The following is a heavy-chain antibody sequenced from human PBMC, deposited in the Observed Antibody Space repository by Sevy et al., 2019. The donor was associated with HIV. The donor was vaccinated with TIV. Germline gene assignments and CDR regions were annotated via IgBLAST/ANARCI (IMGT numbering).Heavy chain of an antibody. J-gene: IGHJ6*02. D-gene: IGHD1-26*01. Sequence: GGSLRLSCAASGFTFSDYYMSWIRQPPGKGLEWVSYISSSGSTIYYADSVKGRFTISRDNAKNSLYLQMNSLRAEDTAVYYCARVGVMSVGATNGYYGMDVWGQGTTVTVSS. CDR3: ARVGVMSVGATNGYYGMDV. CDR1: GFTFSDYY. V-gene: IGHV3-11*01. CDR2: ISSSGSTI.